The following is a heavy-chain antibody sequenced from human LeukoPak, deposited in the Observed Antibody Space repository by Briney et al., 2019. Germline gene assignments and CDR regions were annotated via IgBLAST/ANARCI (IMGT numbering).Heavy chain of an antibody. J-gene: IGHJ6*02. Sequence: GGSLRLSCAVSGFTFSSYAMTWVRQAPGQGLEWVSAISGSGGDTYYADSVKGRFTISRDNSKNTVYLQMNSLRAEDTAVYYCAKDLFSGSYSFYFYGLDLWGLGTTVTVSS. CDR1: GFTFSSYA. CDR2: ISGSGGDT. D-gene: IGHD3-10*01. V-gene: IGHV3-23*01. CDR3: AKDLFSGSYSFYFYGLDL.